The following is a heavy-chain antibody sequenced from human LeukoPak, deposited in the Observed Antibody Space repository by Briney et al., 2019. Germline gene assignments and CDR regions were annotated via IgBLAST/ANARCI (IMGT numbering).Heavy chain of an antibody. CDR2: IYYSGST. CDR3: ARGLAYDFWSGYWAYYYYYMDV. CDR1: GDSISSYY. V-gene: IGHV4-59*01. D-gene: IGHD3-3*01. J-gene: IGHJ6*03. Sequence: SETLSLTCTVSGDSISSYYWSWIRQPPGKGLEWIGYIYYSGSTNYNPSLKSRVTISVDTSKNQFSLKLSSVTAADTAVYYCARGLAYDFWSGYWAYYYYYMDVWGKGTTVTVSS.